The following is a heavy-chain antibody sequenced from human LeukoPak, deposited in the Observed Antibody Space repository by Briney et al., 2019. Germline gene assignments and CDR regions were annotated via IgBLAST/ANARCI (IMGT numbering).Heavy chain of an antibody. Sequence: ASVKVSRKVSGYTLTELPIHWVRQASGKGLEWMGSFDPDYGETVYAQMFQGRVTMTEDTSSDTASMELSSLRSEDTAVYYCATGTSGSYYVGIVRPIDYWGQGTLVTVSS. V-gene: IGHV1-24*01. CDR2: FDPDYGET. CDR1: GYTLTELP. D-gene: IGHD1-26*01. CDR3: ATGTSGSYYVGIVRPIDY. J-gene: IGHJ4*02.